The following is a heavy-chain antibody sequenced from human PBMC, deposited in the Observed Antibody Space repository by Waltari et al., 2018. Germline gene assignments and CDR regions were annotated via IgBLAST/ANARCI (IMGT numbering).Heavy chain of an antibody. CDR2: IWNDGSN. D-gene: IGHD1-26*01. J-gene: IGHJ4*02. CDR1: GFTFSSYG. Sequence: VQLVESGGGVVQPGRSLTRSCGAAGFTFSSYGFHWVRQAPGKGLEWVAAIWNDGSNFYADSVKGRFTISRDNSKKTVYLEMNSLRDGDTALYYCARYSGSYLDYWGQGTLVTVSS. CDR3: ARYSGSYLDY. V-gene: IGHV3-33*01.